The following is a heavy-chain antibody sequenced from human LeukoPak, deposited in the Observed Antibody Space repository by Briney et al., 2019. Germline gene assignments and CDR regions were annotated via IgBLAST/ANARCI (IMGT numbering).Heavy chain of an antibody. CDR1: GGSISSSTSY. D-gene: IGHD7-27*01. CDR2: IYYSGTA. V-gene: IGHV4-39*07. Sequence: PSETPSLTCTVSGGSISSSTSYWGWIRQPPGKGLEWIGNIYYSGTAYYNPSLKSRVTISVDTSKNQFSLKVSSVTAADTAVYYCATDGDHANWGQGTLVTVSS. J-gene: IGHJ4*02. CDR3: ATDGDHAN.